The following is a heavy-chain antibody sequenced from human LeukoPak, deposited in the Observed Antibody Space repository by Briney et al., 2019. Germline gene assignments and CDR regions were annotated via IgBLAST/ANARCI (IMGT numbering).Heavy chain of an antibody. V-gene: IGHV3-11*01. CDR2: ISSSGTTI. CDR1: GFTFSDYY. CDR3: ARRRFDSWYSFVDY. D-gene: IGHD6-13*01. Sequence: GGSLRLYCAASGFTFSDYYMSWIRQAPGKGLEWVSYISSSGTTIYYADSVKGRFTISRDNAKNSLYLQMNSLRAEDTAVYYFARRRFDSWYSFVDYWGQGTLVTVSS. J-gene: IGHJ4*02.